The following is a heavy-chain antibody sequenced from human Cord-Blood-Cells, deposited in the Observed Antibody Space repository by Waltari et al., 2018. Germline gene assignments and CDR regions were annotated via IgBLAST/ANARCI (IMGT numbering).Heavy chain of an antibody. CDR2: INHSGST. CDR1: AGSFSGYY. V-gene: IGHV4-34*01. Sequence: QVQLQQWGAGLLKPSETLSLTCAVYAGSFSGYYWSWIRQPPGKGLEWIGEINHSGSTNYNPSLKSRVTISVDTSKNQFSLKLSSVTAADTAVYYCAREGWYFDLWGRGTLVTVSS. J-gene: IGHJ2*01. CDR3: AREGWYFDL.